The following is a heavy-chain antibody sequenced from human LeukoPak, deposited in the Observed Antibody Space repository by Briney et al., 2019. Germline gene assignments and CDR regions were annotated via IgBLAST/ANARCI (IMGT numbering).Heavy chain of an antibody. Sequence: SVKVSCKASGGTFSSYAISWVRQAPGQGLEWMGGIIPIFGTANYAQKFQGRVTITTDESTSTAYMELSSLRSEDTAVYYCARVNNWNYYFDYWGQGTLVTVSS. CDR1: GGTFSSYA. V-gene: IGHV1-69*05. J-gene: IGHJ4*02. CDR2: IIPIFGTA. CDR3: ARVNNWNYYFDY. D-gene: IGHD1-7*01.